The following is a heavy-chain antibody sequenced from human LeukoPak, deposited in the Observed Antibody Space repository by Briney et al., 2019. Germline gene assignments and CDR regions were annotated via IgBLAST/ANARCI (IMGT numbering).Heavy chain of an antibody. J-gene: IGHJ4*02. CDR3: AKEGGSGSYYNEFEVDY. D-gene: IGHD3-10*01. Sequence: PGRSLRLSCAASGFTLSSYGMHWVRQAPGKGLEWVAVISYDGSNKCYADSVKGRFTISRDNSKNTLYLQMNSLRAEDTAVYYCAKEGGSGSYYNEFEVDYWGQGTLVTVSS. CDR2: ISYDGSNK. CDR1: GFTLSSYG. V-gene: IGHV3-30*18.